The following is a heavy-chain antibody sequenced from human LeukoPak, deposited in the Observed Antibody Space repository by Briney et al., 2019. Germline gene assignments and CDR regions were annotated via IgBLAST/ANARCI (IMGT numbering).Heavy chain of an antibody. Sequence: PGRSLRLSCTASGFTFGDYGMSWVRQAPGKGLEWVGFIRSKAYGGTTEYAAYVKGRFTISRDDSKSIAYLQMNSLKTEDTAVYYCTRVGGDGLYYFDYWGEGTLVTVSS. CDR1: GFTFGDYG. CDR3: TRVGGDGLYYFDY. CDR2: IRSKAYGGTT. J-gene: IGHJ4*02. D-gene: IGHD2-21*01. V-gene: IGHV3-49*04.